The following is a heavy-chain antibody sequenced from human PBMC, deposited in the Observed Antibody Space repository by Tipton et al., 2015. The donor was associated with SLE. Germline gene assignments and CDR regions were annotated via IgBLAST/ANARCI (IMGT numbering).Heavy chain of an antibody. D-gene: IGHD2-15*01. V-gene: IGHV4-31*03. J-gene: IGHJ5*02. CDR3: ARYCSGGSCYHWLDP. CDR2: IYDGGST. CDR1: GASIGSGGYY. Sequence: TLSLTCTVSGASIGSGGYYWSWIRQHPGRGLEWIGYIYDGGSTYYSVSLKSRTTISVDTSRNQLSLRLTSVTAADTAVYFCARYCSGGSCYHWLDPWGQGTLVTVSS.